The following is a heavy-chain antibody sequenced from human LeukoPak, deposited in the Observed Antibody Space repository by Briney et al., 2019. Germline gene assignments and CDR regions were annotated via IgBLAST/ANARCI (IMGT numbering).Heavy chain of an antibody. V-gene: IGHV4-59*01. D-gene: IGHD6-13*01. CDR2: IYYSGST. CDR1: GGSISSYY. J-gene: IGHJ5*02. CDR3: ARENHSRISP. Sequence: SETLSLTCTVSGGSISSYYWSWIRQPPGKGLEWIGYIYYSGSTNYNPSLKSRVTMSVDTSKNQFSLKLSSVTAADTAVYYCARENHSRISPWGQGTLVTVSS.